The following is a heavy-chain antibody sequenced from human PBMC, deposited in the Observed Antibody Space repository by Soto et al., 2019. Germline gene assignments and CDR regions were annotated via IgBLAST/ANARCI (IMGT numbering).Heavy chain of an antibody. CDR3: ARADFTILRYFDWPQTPLDY. J-gene: IGHJ4*02. V-gene: IGHV3-74*01. Sequence: GGSLRLSCAASGFTFSSYWMHWVRQAPGKGLVWVSRINSDGSSTSYADSVKGRFTISRDNAKNTLYLQMNSLRAEDTAVYYCARADFTILRYFDWPQTPLDYWGQGTLVTSPQ. CDR2: INSDGSST. D-gene: IGHD3-9*01. CDR1: GFTFSSYW.